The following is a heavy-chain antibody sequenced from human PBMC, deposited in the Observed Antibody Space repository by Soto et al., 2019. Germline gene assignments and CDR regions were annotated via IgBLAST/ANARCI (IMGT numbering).Heavy chain of an antibody. Sequence: QVQLQQWGAGLLKPSETLSLTCAVYGGSFSGYYWSWIRRPPGKGLEWIGEINHTGSTSYNPSLKSRVTISLDTSKNQFSLKLSSVTAADTSVYYCARGPEYYYGASGLLDYWGQGTLVTVSS. CDR3: ARGPEYYYGASGLLDY. D-gene: IGHD3-22*01. V-gene: IGHV4-34*01. CDR1: GGSFSGYY. CDR2: INHTGST. J-gene: IGHJ4*02.